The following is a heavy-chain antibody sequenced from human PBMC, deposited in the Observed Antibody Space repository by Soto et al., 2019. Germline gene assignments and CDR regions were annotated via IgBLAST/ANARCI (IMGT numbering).Heavy chain of an antibody. CDR2: IIPNFGTE. J-gene: IGHJ3*02. CDR3: ARARCSSTSCYKATRSAIDI. V-gene: IGHV1-69*13. CDR1: GSTFSSYS. D-gene: IGHD2-2*02. Sequence: SVKVSCKASGSTFSSYSISWVRQAAGQGLELMGAIIPNFGTENYEQKFQERVTITADEYTSTAHMELSSRRSEDTTVYYCARARCSSTSCYKATRSAIDIWGQGTMVTVSS.